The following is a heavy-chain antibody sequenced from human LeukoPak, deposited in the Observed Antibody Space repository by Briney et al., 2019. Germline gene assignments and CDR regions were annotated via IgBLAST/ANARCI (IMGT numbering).Heavy chain of an antibody. V-gene: IGHV3-23*01. Sequence: GGSLRLSCAASGFTFSSYAMGWVRQAPGKGLEWVSAISGSGGSTYYADSVKGRFTISRDNSKNTLYLQMNSLRAEDTAVYYCATLDDSSGYFGYWGQGTLVTVSS. CDR2: ISGSGGST. J-gene: IGHJ4*02. CDR1: GFTFSSYA. CDR3: ATLDDSSGYFGY. D-gene: IGHD3-22*01.